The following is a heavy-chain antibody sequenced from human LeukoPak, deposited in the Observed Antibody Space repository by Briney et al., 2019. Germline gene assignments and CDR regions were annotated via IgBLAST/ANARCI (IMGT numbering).Heavy chain of an antibody. CDR3: ARVVVVPAAILPYSYGMDV. J-gene: IGHJ6*02. CDR2: SGNT. Sequence: SGNTNYIPSLKSRVTISEETTKKPFALKLSSVTAADTAVYYCARVVVVPAAILPYSYGMDVWGQGTTVTASS. V-gene: IGHV4-34*01. D-gene: IGHD2-2*02.